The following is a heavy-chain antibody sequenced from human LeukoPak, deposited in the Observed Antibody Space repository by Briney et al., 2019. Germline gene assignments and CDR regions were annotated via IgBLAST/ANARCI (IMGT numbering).Heavy chain of an antibody. CDR1: GFTFSSYA. CDR2: ISGSGGST. J-gene: IGHJ4*02. Sequence: GGSLRLSCAASGFTFSSYAMSWVRQAPGKGLEWVSTISGSGGSTYYADSVRGRFTISRDNSKNTLYLQMNSLRAEDTAVYYSAKDSDYIDYWGQGTLVTVSS. V-gene: IGHV3-23*01. CDR3: AKDSDYIDY.